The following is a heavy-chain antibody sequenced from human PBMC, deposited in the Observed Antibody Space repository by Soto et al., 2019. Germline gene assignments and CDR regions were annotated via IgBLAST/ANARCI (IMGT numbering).Heavy chain of an antibody. V-gene: IGHV4-31*03. CDR1: GGSISSGGYY. CDR3: ARSYYYDSSGPGLDY. J-gene: IGHJ4*02. Sequence: SETLSLTCTVSGGSISSGGYYWSWIRQHPGKGLEWIGYIYYSGSTYYNPSLKSRVTISVDTSKNQFSLKLSSVTAADTAVYYCARSYYYDSSGPGLDYWGQGTLVTVSS. CDR2: IYYSGST. D-gene: IGHD3-22*01.